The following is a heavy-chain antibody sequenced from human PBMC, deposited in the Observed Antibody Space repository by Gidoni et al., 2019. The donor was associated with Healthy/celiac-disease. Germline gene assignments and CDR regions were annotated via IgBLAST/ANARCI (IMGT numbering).Heavy chain of an antibody. Sequence: EVQLLESGGGLVQPGGSLRLSCAASGFTFSSYAMSWVRQAPGKGLEWVSAISGSGGSTYDADSVKGRFTISRDNSKNTLYLQMNSLRAEDTAVYYCAKVAAGTYRASYYYYGMDVWGQGTTVTVSS. CDR2: ISGSGGST. CDR3: AKVAAGTYRASYYYYGMDV. V-gene: IGHV3-23*01. J-gene: IGHJ6*02. D-gene: IGHD6-13*01. CDR1: GFTFSSYA.